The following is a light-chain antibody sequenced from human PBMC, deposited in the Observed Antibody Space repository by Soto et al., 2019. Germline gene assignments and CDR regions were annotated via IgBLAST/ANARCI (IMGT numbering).Light chain of an antibody. CDR3: QQYGSSRGA. CDR2: DAS. V-gene: IGKV3D-20*01. CDR1: PIVSSNY. Sequence: EVVLTQSPATLSVSPGQRATLSCGASPIVSSNYLAWYQQKPGLAPRLLIYDASSRATGIPDRFSGSGSGTDFTLTISRLEPEDFAVYYCQQYGSSRGAFGQGTKVDIK. J-gene: IGKJ1*01.